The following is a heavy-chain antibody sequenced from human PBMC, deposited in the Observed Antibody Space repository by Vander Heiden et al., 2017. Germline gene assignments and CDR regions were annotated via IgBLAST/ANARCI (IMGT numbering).Heavy chain of an antibody. CDR1: GFTCSSYS. CDR3: ARDRDPYSSGWYGWFDP. V-gene: IGHV3-21*01. D-gene: IGHD6-19*01. J-gene: IGHJ5*02. Sequence: EVQLVESGGGLVKPGGSLRLSCAASGFTCSSYSMNWVRQAPGKGLEWVSSISSSSSYIYYADSVKGRFTISRDNAKNSLYLQMNSLRAEDTAVYYCARDRDPYSSGWYGWFDPWGQGTLVTVS. CDR2: ISSSSSYI.